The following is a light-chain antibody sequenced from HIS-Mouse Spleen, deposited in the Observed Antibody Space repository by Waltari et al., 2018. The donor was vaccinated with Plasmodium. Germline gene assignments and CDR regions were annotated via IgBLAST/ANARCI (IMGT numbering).Light chain of an antibody. CDR1: QSVSSSY. J-gene: IGKJ2*01. CDR2: GAS. CDR3: QQYGSSPYT. Sequence: EIVLTQSPGTLSLSPGERATLYCRASQSVSSSYLAWYQPQPGQAPRLLIYGASSRATGIPDRFSGSGSGTDFTLTISRLEPEDFAVYYCQQYGSSPYTFGQGTKLEIK. V-gene: IGKV3-20*01.